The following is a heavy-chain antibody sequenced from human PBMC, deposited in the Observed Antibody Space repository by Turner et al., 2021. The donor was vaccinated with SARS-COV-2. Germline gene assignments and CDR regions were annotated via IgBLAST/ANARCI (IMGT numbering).Heavy chain of an antibody. CDR3: ARDFPPQDGYNPAGAFVI. Sequence: QVQLVESGGGVVQPGRSLRLSCAASGFTFSNYGMHWVRQAPGKGLEWVAVISYDGSNKHYADSVKGRFTISRDNSKNTLYLQMNSLRGEDTAVYYCARDFPPQDGYNPAGAFVIWGQGTMVTFSS. D-gene: IGHD5-12*01. J-gene: IGHJ3*02. CDR2: ISYDGSNK. CDR1: GFTFSNYG. V-gene: IGHV3-30*03.